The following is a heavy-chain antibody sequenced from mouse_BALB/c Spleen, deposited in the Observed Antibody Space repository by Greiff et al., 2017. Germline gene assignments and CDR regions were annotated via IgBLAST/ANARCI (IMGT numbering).Heavy chain of an antibody. Sequence: QVQLQQSGAELMKPGASVKISCKATGYTFSSYWIEWVKQRPGHGLEWIGEILPGSGSTNYNEKFKGKATFTADTSSNTAYMQLSSLTSEDSAVYYCASYGNYGDYAMDYWGQGTSVTVSS. CDR2: ILPGSGST. CDR3: ASYGNYGDYAMDY. CDR1: GYTFSSYW. J-gene: IGHJ4*01. V-gene: IGHV1-9*01. D-gene: IGHD2-1*01.